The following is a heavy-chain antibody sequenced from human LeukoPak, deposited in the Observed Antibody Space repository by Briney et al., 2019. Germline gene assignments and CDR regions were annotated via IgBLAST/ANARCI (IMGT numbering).Heavy chain of an antibody. CDR1: GFTFSSFE. CDR3: ARGPGYSGYGIYY. J-gene: IGHJ4*02. D-gene: IGHD5-12*01. CDR2: ICSSGNTI. V-gene: IGHV3-48*03. Sequence: GGSLRLSCAASGFTFSSFEMNWVRQAPGKGLEWVSYICSSGNTIYYADSVKGRFTISRDHAKNSLYLQMSSLRAEDTAVYYCARGPGYSGYGIYYWGQGTLVTVSS.